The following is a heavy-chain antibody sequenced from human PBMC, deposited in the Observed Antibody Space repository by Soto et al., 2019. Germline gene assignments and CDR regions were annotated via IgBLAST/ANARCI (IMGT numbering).Heavy chain of an antibody. J-gene: IGHJ4*02. CDR1: GYTFTGYY. Sequence: SCKASGYTFTGYYMHWVRQAPGKGLEWIGYIYYSGSTNYNPSLKSRVTISVDTSKNQFSLKLGSVTAADTAVYYCARGNTAIFSWGQGTLVTVSS. CDR3: ARGNTAIFS. D-gene: IGHD5-18*01. CDR2: IYYSGST. V-gene: IGHV4-59*01.